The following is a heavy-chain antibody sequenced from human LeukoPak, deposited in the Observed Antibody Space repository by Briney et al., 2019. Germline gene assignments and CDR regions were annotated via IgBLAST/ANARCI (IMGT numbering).Heavy chain of an antibody. CDR1: GGSISSGGYY. J-gene: IGHJ3*02. V-gene: IGHV4-31*03. Sequence: SETLSLTCTVSGGSISSGGYYWSWIRQHPGKGLEWIGYIYYSGSTYYNPSLKSRVTISVDTSKNQFPLKLSSVTAADTAVYYCARAAGGYDAFDIWGQGTMVTVSS. D-gene: IGHD3-22*01. CDR2: IYYSGST. CDR3: ARAAGGYDAFDI.